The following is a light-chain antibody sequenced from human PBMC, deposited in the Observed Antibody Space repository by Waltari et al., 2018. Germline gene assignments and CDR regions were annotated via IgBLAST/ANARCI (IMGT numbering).Light chain of an antibody. CDR1: SNDVGGYNF. J-gene: IGLJ2*01. CDR3: SSQSSNDVVL. Sequence: QSALTQPASVSGSPGQSVTIVCAGTSNDVGGYNFFSWYQAHPGQAPRVIIYDVSDRPSGVSDRFSGSKSGNTASLTISGLQAEDEADYYCSSQSSNDVVLFGGGTKLTVL. CDR2: DVS. V-gene: IGLV2-14*01.